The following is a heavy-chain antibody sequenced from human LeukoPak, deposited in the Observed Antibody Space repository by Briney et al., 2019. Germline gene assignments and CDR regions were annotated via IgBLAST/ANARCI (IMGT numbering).Heavy chain of an antibody. CDR3: ARIRADYYDSSGYPYGV. J-gene: IGHJ4*02. D-gene: IGHD3-22*01. Sequence: SETLSLTCTVSGGSIRSYYWSWIRQPPGKGLEWIGRIYTSGSTNYNPSLKSRVTISVDTSKNQFSLKLSSVTAADTAVYYCARIRADYYDSSGYPYGVWGQGTLVTVSS. CDR2: IYTSGST. V-gene: IGHV4-4*08. CDR1: GGSIRSYY.